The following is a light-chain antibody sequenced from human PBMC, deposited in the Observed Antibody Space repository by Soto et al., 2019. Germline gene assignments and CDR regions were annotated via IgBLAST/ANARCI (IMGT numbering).Light chain of an antibody. CDR1: ESVSSSY. CDR2: GAS. J-gene: IGKJ1*01. Sequence: VVLTQSPGTVSLSPGERATLSCRASESVSSSYLAWYQQKPGQAPRLLIYGASSRATGIPDRFSGSGSGTDFTLSISRLEPEDFAVYYCQQYGSSPRTFGQGTKVDIK. V-gene: IGKV3-20*01. CDR3: QQYGSSPRT.